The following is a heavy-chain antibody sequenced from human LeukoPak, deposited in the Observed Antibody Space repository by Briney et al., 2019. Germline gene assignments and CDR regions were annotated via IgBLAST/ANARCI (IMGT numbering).Heavy chain of an antibody. J-gene: IGHJ4*02. Sequence: PGGSLRLSCAASGFTFDDYGMSWVRQAPGKGLEWVSGINWNGGSTGYADSVKGRFTISRDNAKNSLYLQMNSLRAEDTALYYCARVLRITIFGVVSAQFDYWGQGTLVTVSS. CDR1: GFTFDDYG. V-gene: IGHV3-20*04. D-gene: IGHD3-3*01. CDR3: ARVLRITIFGVVSAQFDY. CDR2: INWNGGST.